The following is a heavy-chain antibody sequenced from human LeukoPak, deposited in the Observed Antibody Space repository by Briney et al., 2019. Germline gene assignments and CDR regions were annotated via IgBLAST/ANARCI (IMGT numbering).Heavy chain of an antibody. D-gene: IGHD6-19*01. CDR3: AKDGYSSGWYATYYFDY. Sequence: GGSLRLSCAASGFTFSSYGMHWVRQAPGKGLEWVSAISGSGGSIYFADSVKGRFTISRDNFKNTVYLEVNSLRAEDTAVYYCAKDGYSSGWYATYYFDYWGQGTLVTVSS. J-gene: IGHJ4*02. CDR1: GFTFSSYG. CDR2: ISGSGGSI. V-gene: IGHV3-23*01.